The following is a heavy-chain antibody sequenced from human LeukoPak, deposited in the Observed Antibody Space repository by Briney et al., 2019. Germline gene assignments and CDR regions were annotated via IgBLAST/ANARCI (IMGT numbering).Heavy chain of an antibody. Sequence: GRSLRLSCAASGFTFSSYGMHWVRQAPGKRLEWVAVISYDGSNKYYADSVKGRFTISRDNSKNTLYLQMNSLRAEDTAVYYCAKVDSGSYLYYYYGMDVWGQGTTVTVSS. CDR3: AKVDSGSYLYYYYGMDV. CDR2: ISYDGSNK. V-gene: IGHV3-30*18. J-gene: IGHJ6*02. CDR1: GFTFSSYG. D-gene: IGHD1-26*01.